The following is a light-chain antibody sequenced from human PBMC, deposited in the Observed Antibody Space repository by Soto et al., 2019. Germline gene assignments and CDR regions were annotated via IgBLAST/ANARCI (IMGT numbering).Light chain of an antibody. CDR3: QQYDNLPLT. CDR1: QDISNY. V-gene: IGKV1-33*01. Sequence: IQLTQSPRPLSASXXDIVTITCQASQDISNYLNWYQQKPGKAPKLLIYDASNLETGVPSRFSGSGSGTDFTFTVSSLQPEDIATYYCQQYDNLPLTVGGGTKVDIK. J-gene: IGKJ4*01. CDR2: DAS.